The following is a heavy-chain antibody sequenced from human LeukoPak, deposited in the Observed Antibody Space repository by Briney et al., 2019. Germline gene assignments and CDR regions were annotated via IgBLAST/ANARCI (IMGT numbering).Heavy chain of an antibody. CDR1: GGSISSSSYY. Sequence: SETLYLTCTVSGGSISSSSYYWGWIRQPPGKGLEWIGSIYYSGSTYYNPSLKSRVTISVDTSKNQFSLKLSSVTAADTAVYYCASAVDFDYWGQGTLVTVSS. CDR2: IYYSGST. V-gene: IGHV4-39*01. CDR3: ASAVDFDY. J-gene: IGHJ4*02.